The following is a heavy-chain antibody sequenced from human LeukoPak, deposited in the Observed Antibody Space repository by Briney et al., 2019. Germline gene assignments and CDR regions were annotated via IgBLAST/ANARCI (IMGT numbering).Heavy chain of an antibody. J-gene: IGHJ4*02. V-gene: IGHV1-2*02. Sequence: ASVKVSCKTSGYTFTGYYMHWVRQAPGQGLEWMGLIITNNGGTNYAQKFQGRVTMTRDTSISTAFMEMSRLRSDDTAIYYCSRANQNYFDYWGQGTLVTVSS. CDR1: GYTFTGYY. CDR2: IITNNGGT. D-gene: IGHD1-14*01. CDR3: SRANQNYFDY.